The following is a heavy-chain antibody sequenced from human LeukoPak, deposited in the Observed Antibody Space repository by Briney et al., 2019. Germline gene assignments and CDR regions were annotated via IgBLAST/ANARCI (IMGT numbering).Heavy chain of an antibody. CDR2: ISDSGGST. CDR3: AKDLVLEASYFDY. Sequence: GGSLRLSCAASGFTFSSYAVSWVRQAPGKGLAWVSAISDSGGSTQYADSVKGRFTISRDNSKNTLYLQMNSLRAEDTAVYYCAKDLVLEASYFDYWGQGTLVTVSS. CDR1: GFTFSSYA. D-gene: IGHD3-3*02. J-gene: IGHJ4*02. V-gene: IGHV3-23*01.